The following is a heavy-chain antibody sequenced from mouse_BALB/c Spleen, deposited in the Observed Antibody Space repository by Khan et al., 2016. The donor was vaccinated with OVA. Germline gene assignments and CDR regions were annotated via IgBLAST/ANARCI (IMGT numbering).Heavy chain of an antibody. CDR2: INPSNGYP. D-gene: IGHD2-14*01. Sequence: VQLQESGAELARPGASVKMSCKASGYTFTSYTIHWIKLRPGQGLEWIGFINPSNGYPNYNQKFKDKATLTADKSSTTVYMQLSSLTSDDSAVYNCVRDGAYHRNDGWFAYWGQGTLVTGSA. CDR3: VRDGAYHRNDGWFAY. V-gene: IGHV1-4*01. CDR1: GYTFTSYT. J-gene: IGHJ3*01.